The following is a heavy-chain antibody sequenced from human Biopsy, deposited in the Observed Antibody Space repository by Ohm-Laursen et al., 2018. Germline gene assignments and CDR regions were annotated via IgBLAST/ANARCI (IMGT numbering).Heavy chain of an antibody. D-gene: IGHD1-26*01. J-gene: IGHJ2*01. V-gene: IGHV1-2*02. CDR3: ARGGLNYWYFDL. Sequence: GSSVKVSCKASGYTFTDSYMHWVRQAPGQGLEWMGWINPNSGGTNYAQKFQGRVTMTRDTSMSTAYMELNRLRSDDTAVYYCARGGLNYWYFDLWGRGTLATVSS. CDR2: INPNSGGT. CDR1: GYTFTDSY.